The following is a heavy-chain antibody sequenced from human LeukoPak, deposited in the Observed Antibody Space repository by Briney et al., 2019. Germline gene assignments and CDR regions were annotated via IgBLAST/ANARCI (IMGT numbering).Heavy chain of an antibody. D-gene: IGHD6-19*01. CDR3: ARGVAVAGTLAFDI. J-gene: IGHJ3*02. CDR2: IYHSGST. V-gene: IGHV4-38-2*01. Sequence: SETLSLTCAVSGYSISSGYYWGGIRQPPGKGLEWIGSIYHSGSTSYNPSLKSRVTISVVPSKHRFCLRLGSVTSAAPSIFYCARGVAVAGTLAFDIWGQGTMVTVSS. CDR1: GYSISSGYY.